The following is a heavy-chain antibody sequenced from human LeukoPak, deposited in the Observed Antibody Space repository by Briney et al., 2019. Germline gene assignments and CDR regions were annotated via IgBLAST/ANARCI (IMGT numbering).Heavy chain of an antibody. V-gene: IGHV3-48*01. J-gene: IGHJ4*02. CDR3: AKYGPQDSGSSHFDY. CDR1: GFTFSSYS. D-gene: IGHD1-26*01. Sequence: TGGSLRLSCAASGFTFSSYSMNWVRQAPGTGLEWVSYISSSSSTIYYADSVKGRFTISRDNAKNSLYLQMNSLRAEDTAIYYCAKYGPQDSGSSHFDYWGQGALVTVSS. CDR2: ISSSSSTI.